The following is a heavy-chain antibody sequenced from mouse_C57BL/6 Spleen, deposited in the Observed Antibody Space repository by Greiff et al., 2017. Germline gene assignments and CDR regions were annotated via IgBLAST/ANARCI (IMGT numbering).Heavy chain of an antibody. CDR1: GYTFTSYW. Sequence: QVQLQQPGAELVRPGSSVKLSCKASGYTFTSYWMDWVKQRPGQGLEWIGNIYPSDSETHYNQKFKDKATLTVDKSSSTAYMQLSSLTSEDSAVYYCARGDGSSPLDYWGQGTTLTVSS. V-gene: IGHV1-61*01. J-gene: IGHJ2*01. D-gene: IGHD1-1*01. CDR3: ARGDGSSPLDY. CDR2: IYPSDSET.